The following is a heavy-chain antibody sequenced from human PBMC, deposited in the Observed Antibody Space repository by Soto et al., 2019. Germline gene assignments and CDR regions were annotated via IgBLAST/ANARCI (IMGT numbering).Heavy chain of an antibody. Sequence: SETLSLTCTVSGGSISSYYWSWIRQPPGKGLEWIGYIYYSGSTNYNPSLKSRVTISVDTSKNQFSLKLSSVTAADTAVYYCAKGERDYDCWSGYFPPNFDYWGQGTRVTVSS. D-gene: IGHD3-3*01. CDR1: GGSISSYY. CDR3: AKGERDYDCWSGYFPPNFDY. V-gene: IGHV4-59*01. J-gene: IGHJ4*02. CDR2: IYYSGST.